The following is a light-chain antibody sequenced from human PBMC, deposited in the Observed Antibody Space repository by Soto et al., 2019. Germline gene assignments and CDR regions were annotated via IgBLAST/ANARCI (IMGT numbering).Light chain of an antibody. CDR1: QSVGSTY. V-gene: IGKV3-20*01. CDR2: EAS. J-gene: IGKJ2*01. CDR3: QQFGTSPRYT. Sequence: EILLTQSPGTLSLSPGERATLSCRTSQSVGSTYLAWYQQKPGQAPRLLIYEASRRATGIPDRFSGSGSGTDFTLTISRLEPEDFAVYYCQQFGTSPRYTFCQGTKLEI.